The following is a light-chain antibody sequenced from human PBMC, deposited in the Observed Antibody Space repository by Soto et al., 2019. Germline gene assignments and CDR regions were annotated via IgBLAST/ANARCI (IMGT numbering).Light chain of an antibody. CDR3: QQYGSSIWT. V-gene: IGKV3-20*01. Sequence: EIVLTQSPGTLSLSPGERATLSCRASQSVSNNYLAWYQQKPGQAPRLLIYGASSRATGIPDRISGSGSGTDFTLTINRLEPEDFAVYYCQQYGSSIWTFGQGTKVDIK. CDR2: GAS. CDR1: QSVSNNY. J-gene: IGKJ1*01.